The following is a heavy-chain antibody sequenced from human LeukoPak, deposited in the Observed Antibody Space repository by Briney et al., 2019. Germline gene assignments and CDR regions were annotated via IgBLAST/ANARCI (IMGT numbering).Heavy chain of an antibody. Sequence: SETLSLTCAVSGGSISSYYWSWIRQPAGKGLEWIGRIHSSGTTNYNPSLKSRVTMSVDTSKNQFSLRLSPVTAADTAVYYCAREGVVVVVMPNAHNWFDPWGQGTLVTVSS. CDR2: IHSSGTT. D-gene: IGHD3-16*01. CDR1: GGSISSYY. CDR3: AREGVVVVVMPNAHNWFDP. J-gene: IGHJ5*02. V-gene: IGHV4-4*07.